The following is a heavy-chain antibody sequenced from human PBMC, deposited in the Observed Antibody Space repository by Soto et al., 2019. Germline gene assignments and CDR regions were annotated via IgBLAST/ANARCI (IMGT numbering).Heavy chain of an antibody. CDR1: GGSISSYY. J-gene: IGHJ4*02. CDR2: IYYSGST. D-gene: IGHD6-13*01. CDR3: ARESSSSSYGYFDY. V-gene: IGHV4-59*01. Sequence: SETLSLNCTVSGGSISSYYWSWIRQPPGKGLEWIGYIYYSGSTNYNPSLKSRVTISVDTSKNQFSLKLSSVTAADTAVYYCARESSSSSYGYFDYWGQGTLVTVSS.